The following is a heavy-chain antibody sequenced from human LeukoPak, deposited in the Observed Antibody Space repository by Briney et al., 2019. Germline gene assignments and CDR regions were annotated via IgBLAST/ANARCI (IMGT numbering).Heavy chain of an antibody. CDR1: GGSISSSSYY. J-gene: IGHJ1*01. Sequence: PSETLSLTCTVSGGSISSSSYYWGWIRQPPGKGLEWIGSIYYSGSTYYNPSLKSRVTISVDTSKNQFSLKLSSVTAADTAVYYCARSSDTYYYDSSGYIYFQHWGQGTLATVSS. V-gene: IGHV4-39*01. CDR3: ARSSDTYYYDSSGYIYFQH. CDR2: IYYSGST. D-gene: IGHD3-22*01.